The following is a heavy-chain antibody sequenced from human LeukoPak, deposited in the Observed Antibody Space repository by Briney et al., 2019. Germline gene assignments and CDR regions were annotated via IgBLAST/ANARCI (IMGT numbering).Heavy chain of an antibody. CDR1: GGTFSSYA. V-gene: IGHV1-69*13. CDR2: IIPNFGTA. Sequence: SVKVSCKASGGTFSSYAISWVRQAPGQGLEWMGGIIPNFGTANYAQKFQGRATITADESTSTAYMELSSLRSEDTAVYYCARDGTTGTARMGYWGQGTLVTVSS. J-gene: IGHJ4*02. CDR3: ARDGTTGTARMGY. D-gene: IGHD1-1*01.